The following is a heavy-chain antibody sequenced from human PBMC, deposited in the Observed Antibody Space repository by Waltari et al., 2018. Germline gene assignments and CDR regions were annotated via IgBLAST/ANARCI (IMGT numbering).Heavy chain of an antibody. CDR3: AGGLGYLIDY. Sequence: EVQLVESGGGLVQPGGSLRLSCAASGFPFDSYWMNWVRLAPGKGLEWVANIRRDGSEKYYVDSVKGRFTVSRDNAKKSLYLQMDSLRAEDTAVYYCAGGLGYLIDYWGQGTLVTVSS. V-gene: IGHV3-7*01. D-gene: IGHD3-9*01. J-gene: IGHJ4*02. CDR1: GFPFDSYW. CDR2: IRRDGSEK.